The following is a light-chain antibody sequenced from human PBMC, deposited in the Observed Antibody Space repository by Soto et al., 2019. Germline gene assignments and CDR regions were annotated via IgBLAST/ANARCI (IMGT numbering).Light chain of an antibody. CDR3: QRYKDWPPYT. V-gene: IGKV3-15*01. J-gene: IGKJ2*01. CDR1: QSVSSA. Sequence: EIVMTQSPVTLSVSPGGRATLSCRASQSVSSAFAWYQQKPGQSPRLLIYAASTRATGVPARFSGSGSGTGFTLTISSLQSEDFAVYYCQRYKDWPPYTFGQGTKLEIK. CDR2: AAS.